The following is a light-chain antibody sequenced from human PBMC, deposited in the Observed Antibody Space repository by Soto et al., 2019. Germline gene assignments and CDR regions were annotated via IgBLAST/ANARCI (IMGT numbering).Light chain of an antibody. CDR2: DAS. V-gene: IGKV3D-20*01. CDR1: ESVSSNQ. CDR3: QQYGSSPIT. Sequence: VVLTQSPATLSLSPGERAALSCGASESVSSNQLAWYQQKPGLAPRLLIYDASSRASGIPERFSGSGSGTGFSLTISSLEPDDSAVYYCQQYGSSPITFGQGTRLEIK. J-gene: IGKJ5*01.